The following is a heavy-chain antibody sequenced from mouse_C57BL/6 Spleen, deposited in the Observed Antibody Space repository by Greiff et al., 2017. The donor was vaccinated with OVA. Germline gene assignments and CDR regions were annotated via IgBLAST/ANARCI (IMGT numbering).Heavy chain of an antibody. Sequence: VQLQQSGPELVKPGASVKISCKASGYTFTDYYMNWVKQSHGKSLEWIGDINPNNGGTSYNQKFKGKATLTVDKSSSTAYMELRSLTSEDSAVYYCARWELRYFDVWGTGTTVTVSS. CDR1: GYTFTDYY. CDR3: ARWELRYFDV. J-gene: IGHJ1*03. D-gene: IGHD1-1*02. CDR2: INPNNGGT. V-gene: IGHV1-26*01.